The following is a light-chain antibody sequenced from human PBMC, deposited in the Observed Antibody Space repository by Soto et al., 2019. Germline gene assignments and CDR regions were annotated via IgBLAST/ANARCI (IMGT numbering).Light chain of an antibody. CDR3: QHSYNIQAHT. Sequence: DIQMTQSPSSLSASVGDRVAITCRASQNIRNYLNWYQQKPGKAPRVLIYGAASLQRGVPSRFSGSGSWTNFSLTINSLQHEDYANYYCQHSYNIQAHTFGGGTKVEIK. J-gene: IGKJ4*01. CDR2: GAA. V-gene: IGKV1-39*01. CDR1: QNIRNY.